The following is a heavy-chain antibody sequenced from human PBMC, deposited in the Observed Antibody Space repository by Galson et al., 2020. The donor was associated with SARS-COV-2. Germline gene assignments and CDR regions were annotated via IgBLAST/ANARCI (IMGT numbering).Heavy chain of an antibody. CDR1: GGTFSSYA. CDR2: IIPIFGTA. Sequence: ASVKVSCKASGGTFSSYAISWVRQAPGQGLEWMGRIIPIFGTANYAQKFQGRVTITADKFTSTAYMELSSLRSEDTAVYYCARALCSGGSCYFDYWGQATLVTVAS. CDR3: ARALCSGGSCYFDY. V-gene: IGHV1-69*06. J-gene: IGHJ4*02. D-gene: IGHD2-15*01.